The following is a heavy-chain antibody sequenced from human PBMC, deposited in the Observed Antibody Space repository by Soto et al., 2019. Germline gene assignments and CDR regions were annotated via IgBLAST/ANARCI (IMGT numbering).Heavy chain of an antibody. J-gene: IGHJ5*01. V-gene: IGHV3-33*01. CDR3: VRDAVVGSTKGGNYWFDS. D-gene: IGHD1-26*01. CDR2: IWYDGGNK. CDR1: GFTFSGYG. Sequence: QVQLVEYGGGVVQPGRSLRLSCAASGFTFSGYGMNWVRQAPGKGLEWVAVIWYDGGNKFYADAVKGRFTISRDQSNNTVHLQMNSLRGEDTAVYYCVRDAVVGSTKGGNYWFDSWGQGTLVTVSS.